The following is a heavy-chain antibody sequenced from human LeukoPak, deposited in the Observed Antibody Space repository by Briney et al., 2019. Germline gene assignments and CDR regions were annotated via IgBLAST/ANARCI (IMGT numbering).Heavy chain of an antibody. CDR2: IWYDGSNK. Sequence: PGRSLRLSCAASGFTFSSYGMHWVRQAPGKGLEWVAVIWYDGSNKYYADSVKGRFTISRDNSKNTLYLQMNSLRAEDTALYYCARRDYYGSGSPDFWGQGTLVTVSS. CDR1: GFTFSSYG. V-gene: IGHV3-33*01. J-gene: IGHJ4*02. CDR3: ARRDYYGSGSPDF. D-gene: IGHD3-10*01.